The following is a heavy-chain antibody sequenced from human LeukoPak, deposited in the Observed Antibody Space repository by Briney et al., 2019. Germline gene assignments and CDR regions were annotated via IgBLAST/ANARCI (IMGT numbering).Heavy chain of an antibody. V-gene: IGHV3-7*01. D-gene: IGHD2-21*01. CDR3: ARDPDILLGVNFDY. Sequence: PGGSLRLSCSASGFTFSSSWMNWVRQAPGKGLEWVANINQDGSKQNYVDSVKGRFTVSRDNAQNSLYLQMHSLRAEDTAVYYCARDPDILLGVNFDYWGQGALVIVSS. CDR1: GFTFSSSW. J-gene: IGHJ4*02. CDR2: INQDGSKQ.